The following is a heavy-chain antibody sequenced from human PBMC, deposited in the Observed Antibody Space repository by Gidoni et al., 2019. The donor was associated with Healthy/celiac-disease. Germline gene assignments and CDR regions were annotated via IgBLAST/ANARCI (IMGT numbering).Heavy chain of an antibody. CDR1: GGSVSSGRYY. Sequence: QVQLQESGPGLVKPSETLSPTCTVSGGSVSSGRYYWSWIRQPPGKGLEWVGYIYYSGSTKYNPSLKSRVTISVDTSKNQFSVKLSSVTAADTAVYYCARDEGGAHDAFDIWGQGTMVTVSS. D-gene: IGHD3-16*01. CDR3: ARDEGGAHDAFDI. J-gene: IGHJ3*02. CDR2: IYYSGST. V-gene: IGHV4-61*01.